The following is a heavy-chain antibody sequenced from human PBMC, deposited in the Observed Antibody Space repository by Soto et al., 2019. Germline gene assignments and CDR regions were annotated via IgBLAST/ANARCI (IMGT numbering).Heavy chain of an antibody. CDR1: GLTFSSYS. D-gene: IGHD2-15*01. V-gene: IGHV3-23*01. CDR2: ISGSAVFT. J-gene: IGHJ4*02. CDR3: AAGGRTTGWPH. Sequence: GGSLRLSCAASGLTFSSYSLTWVRQAPGKGLEWVSIISGSAVFTYYADSVKGRFTISRDNSRNTLYLQMNSLRAEDTAIYCCAAGGRTTGWPHWGQGTLVTVSS.